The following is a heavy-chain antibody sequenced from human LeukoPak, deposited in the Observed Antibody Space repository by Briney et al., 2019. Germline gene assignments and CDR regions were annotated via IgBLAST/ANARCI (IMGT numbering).Heavy chain of an antibody. J-gene: IGHJ4*02. CDR3: AKDAGYIAAAGEFDY. V-gene: IGHV3-64D*06. D-gene: IGHD6-13*01. Sequence: GGSLRLSCSASGFTFSSYAMHWVRQAPGKGLEYVSAISSNGGSTYYADSVKGRFTISRDNSKNTLYLQMSSLRAEDTAVYYCAKDAGYIAAAGEFDYWGQGTLVTVSS. CDR1: GFTFSSYA. CDR2: ISSNGGST.